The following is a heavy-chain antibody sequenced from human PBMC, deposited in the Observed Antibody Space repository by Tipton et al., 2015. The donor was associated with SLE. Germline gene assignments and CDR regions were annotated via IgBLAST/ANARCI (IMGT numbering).Heavy chain of an antibody. V-gene: IGHV1-18*01. D-gene: IGHD2-8*02. CDR2: ISAKNGDT. CDR3: ARECSGTGCLDY. CDR1: GGTFSSYA. J-gene: IGHJ4*02. Sequence: QLVQSGPEVKKPGSSVKVSCKASGGTFSSYAISWVRQAPGQGLEWMGWISAKNGDTKYAQRFQDRVTMTTDTSTSTTYMELKSPRSDDTAIYYCARECSGTGCLDYWGQGTLVTVSS.